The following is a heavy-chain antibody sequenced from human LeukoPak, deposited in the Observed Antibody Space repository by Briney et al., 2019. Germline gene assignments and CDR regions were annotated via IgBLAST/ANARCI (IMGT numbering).Heavy chain of an antibody. CDR2: IYYSGST. V-gene: IGHV4-59*08. CDR1: GGSISSYY. J-gene: IGHJ4*02. D-gene: IGHD1-26*01. CDR3: ARRRSGSHPEPFDY. Sequence: SETLSLTCTVSGGSISSYYWSWIRQPPGKGLEWIGYIYYSGSTNYNPSLKSRVTISVDTSKNQFSLKLSSVTAADTAVYYCARRRSGSHPEPFDYWGQGTLVTVSS.